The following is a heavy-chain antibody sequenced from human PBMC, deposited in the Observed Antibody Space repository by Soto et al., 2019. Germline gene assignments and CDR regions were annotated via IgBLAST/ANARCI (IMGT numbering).Heavy chain of an antibody. CDR1: GGSFSGYY. CDR2: INHSGST. V-gene: IGHV4-34*01. D-gene: IGHD4-4*01. Sequence: SETLSLTCAVYGGSFSGYYWSWIRQPPGNGLEWIGEINHSGSTNYNPSLKSRVTISVDTSKNQFSLKLSSVTAADTAVYYCTTDGGMTTIGLDYYYYGMDVWGQGTTVTVSS. CDR3: TTDGGMTTIGLDYYYYGMDV. J-gene: IGHJ6*02.